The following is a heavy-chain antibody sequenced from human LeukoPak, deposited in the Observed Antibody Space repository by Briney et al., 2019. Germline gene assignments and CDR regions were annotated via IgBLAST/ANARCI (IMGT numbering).Heavy chain of an antibody. Sequence: PGGSLRLSCGASGFTFSSYWMNWVRQAPGKGLEWVSAISGSGGSTYYADSVKGRFTISRDNSKNTLYLQMNSLRAEDTAVYYCAKPDYGDHPFDYWGQGTLVTVSS. J-gene: IGHJ4*02. CDR2: ISGSGGST. V-gene: IGHV3-23*01. CDR3: AKPDYGDHPFDY. CDR1: GFTFSSYW. D-gene: IGHD4-17*01.